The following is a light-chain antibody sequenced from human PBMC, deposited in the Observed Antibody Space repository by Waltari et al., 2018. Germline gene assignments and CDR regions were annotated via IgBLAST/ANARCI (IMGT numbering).Light chain of an antibody. CDR3: QHFKSYPLT. Sequence: IQLTQSPSSLSASVGDRVTITCRASQDINSFLAWYQQKPEKAPKVLIYAASTLQSGVPSRFSGRGSGTEFTLTISSLQPEDFATYYCQHFKSYPLTFGGGTKVEIK. J-gene: IGKJ4*01. CDR2: AAS. CDR1: QDINSF. V-gene: IGKV1-9*01.